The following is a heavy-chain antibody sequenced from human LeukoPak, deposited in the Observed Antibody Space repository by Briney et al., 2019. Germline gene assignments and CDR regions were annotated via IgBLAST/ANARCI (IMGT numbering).Heavy chain of an antibody. CDR2: IKQDGTEK. Sequence: QPGGSLRLSCTASGFIISSYWMSWVRQTPRKGLEWVASIKQDGTEKYYVDSVKGRFTISKDNSKNSLYLQMNTLRAEDTAVYYCAREDHSTYAYWGQGTLVTVSS. CDR1: GFIISSYW. CDR3: AREDHSTYAY. J-gene: IGHJ4*02. D-gene: IGHD2/OR15-2a*01. V-gene: IGHV3-7*01.